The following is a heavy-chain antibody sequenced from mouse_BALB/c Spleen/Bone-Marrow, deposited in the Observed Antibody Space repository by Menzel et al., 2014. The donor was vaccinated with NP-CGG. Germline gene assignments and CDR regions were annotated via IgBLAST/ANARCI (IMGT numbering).Heavy chain of an antibody. CDR3: ASNWDYAMDY. CDR2: IWSGGST. Sequence: QVQLKESGPGLVQPSQSLSITCTVSGFSLTSYGVHWVRQSPGKGLEWLGVIWSGGSTDYNAALISRLSITKDNSKSQVFFKMNSLQANDTAIYYCASNWDYAMDYWGQGTSVTVSS. V-gene: IGHV2-2*02. CDR1: GFSLTSYG. J-gene: IGHJ4*01. D-gene: IGHD4-1*01.